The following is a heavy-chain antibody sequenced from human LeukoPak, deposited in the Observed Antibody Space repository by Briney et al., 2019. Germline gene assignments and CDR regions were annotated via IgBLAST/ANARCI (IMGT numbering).Heavy chain of an antibody. J-gene: IGHJ3*02. D-gene: IGHD3-10*01. CDR3: ARAITMVRGDYVAFDI. CDR2: IYYSGST. CDR1: GDSISTYY. Sequence: PSETLSLTCTVSGDSISTYYWSWIRQPPGKGLEWIGYIYYSGSTNYNPSLKSRVTMSLDTSKNQFSLKLSSVTAADTAVYYCARAITMVRGDYVAFDIWGQGTMVTVSS. V-gene: IGHV4-59*01.